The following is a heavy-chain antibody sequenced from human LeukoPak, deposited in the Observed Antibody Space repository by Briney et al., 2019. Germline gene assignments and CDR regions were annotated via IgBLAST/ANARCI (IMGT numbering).Heavy chain of an antibody. CDR3: ARDTLYSSSAWTGFGY. CDR2: INTNTGNP. D-gene: IGHD2-2*01. J-gene: IGHJ4*02. Sequence: GASVKVSCKASGYSLTSHAMNWVRQAPGQGLEWMGWINTNTGNPAYAQGFTGRFVFSLDTSVSTAYLQISSLKAEDTAVYYCARDTLYSSSAWTGFGYWGQGTLVTVSS. V-gene: IGHV7-4-1*02. CDR1: GYSLTSHA.